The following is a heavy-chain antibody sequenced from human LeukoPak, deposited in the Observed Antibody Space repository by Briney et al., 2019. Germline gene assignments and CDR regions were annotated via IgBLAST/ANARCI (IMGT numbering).Heavy chain of an antibody. CDR1: GFTFSSYV. CDR3: AKGVQQWLVRDAFDI. V-gene: IGHV3-23*01. J-gene: IGHJ3*02. CDR2: ISGSGGST. Sequence: GGSLRLSCAASGFTFSSYVMSWVRQAPGKGLEWVSAISGSGGSTYYADSVKGRFTISRDNSKNTLYLQMSSLRAEDTAVYYCAKGVQQWLVRDAFDIWGQGTMVTVSS. D-gene: IGHD6-19*01.